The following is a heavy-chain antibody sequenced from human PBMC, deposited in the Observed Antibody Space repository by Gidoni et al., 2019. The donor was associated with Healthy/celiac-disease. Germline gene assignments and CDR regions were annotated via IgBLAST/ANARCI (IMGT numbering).Heavy chain of an antibody. CDR2: ISGSGGSR. D-gene: IGHD3-22*01. Sequence: EVQLLASGGGLVQPGGSVSISCAASGFTLSSYAISWVRQDPGKGLGWVSAISGSGGSRYYADSVEGRLTISRDNSKNTLYLQMNSLRGEDTAVYYCAKLSTMIVVAGYFQHWGQGTLVTVSS. J-gene: IGHJ1*01. V-gene: IGHV3-23*01. CDR3: AKLSTMIVVAGYFQH. CDR1: GFTLSSYA.